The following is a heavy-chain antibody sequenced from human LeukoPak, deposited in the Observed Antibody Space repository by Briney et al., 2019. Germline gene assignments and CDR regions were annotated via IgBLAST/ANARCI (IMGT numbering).Heavy chain of an antibody. D-gene: IGHD3-10*01. V-gene: IGHV3-15*01. CDR3: TTQGGSGSYNILREY. CDR2: IKSKTDGGTT. CDR1: GFTFSNAW. J-gene: IGHJ4*02. Sequence: GGSLRLSCAASGFTFSNAWMSWVRQAPGKGLEWVGRIKSKTDGGTTDYAAPVKGRFTISRDDSKNTLYLQMNSLKTEDTAVYYCTTQGGSGSYNILREYWGQGTLVTVSS.